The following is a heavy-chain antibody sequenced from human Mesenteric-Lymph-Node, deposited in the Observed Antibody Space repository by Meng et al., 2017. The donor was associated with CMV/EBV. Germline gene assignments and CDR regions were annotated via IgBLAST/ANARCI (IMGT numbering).Heavy chain of an antibody. CDR1: GGTFSSYA. D-gene: IGHD3-16*01. Sequence: SVKVSCKASGGTFSSYAISWVRQAPGQGLEWMGGIIPILGIANYAQKFQGRVTIAADKSTSTAYMELSSLRSEDTAVYYCGRGGGGAAFDIWGQGTMVTVSS. CDR2: IIPILGIA. V-gene: IGHV1-69*10. CDR3: GRGGGGAAFDI. J-gene: IGHJ3*02.